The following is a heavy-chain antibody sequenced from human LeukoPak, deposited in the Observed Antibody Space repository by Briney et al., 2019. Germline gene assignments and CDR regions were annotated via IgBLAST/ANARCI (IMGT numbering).Heavy chain of an antibody. CDR2: ISAYNGNT. V-gene: IGHV1-18*01. CDR3: ARHEYYYGMDV. Sequence: ASVKVXXKXXGXXXTXYGIXWVRQXPGQGLEWMGWISAYNGNTNYAQKLQDRVTMTTDTSTSTAYMELRSLRSDDTAVYYCARHEYYYGMDVWGQGTTVTVSS. J-gene: IGHJ6*02. CDR1: GXXXTXYG.